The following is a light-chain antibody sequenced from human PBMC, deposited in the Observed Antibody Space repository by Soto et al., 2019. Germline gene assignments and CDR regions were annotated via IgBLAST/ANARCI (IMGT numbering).Light chain of an antibody. Sequence: EIQMPPSPYTFSGSVVYRVNITLRSSQTISSWLAWYQQKPGKAPKLLIYKASTLKSRVPSRFSGSGSGTEFTLTIRSLQSEDFAVYYCQQYNNWPPRTFGKGNKGDIK. CDR1: QTISSW. CDR2: KAS. J-gene: IGKJ1*01. CDR3: QQYNNWPPRT. V-gene: IGKV1-5*03.